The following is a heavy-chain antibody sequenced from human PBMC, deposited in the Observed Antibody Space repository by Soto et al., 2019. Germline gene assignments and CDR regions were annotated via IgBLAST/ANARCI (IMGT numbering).Heavy chain of an antibody. J-gene: IGHJ3*01. Sequence: EVQLLESGGGLVQPGGSQRLSCAASGFTFSSYAMSWVRQCPGKGLEWVTLISGSGGVTDYADYVKGRFTVSRDNSKNTLYLELNGLTDGDTAIYYCAKIHCGSSEDAFDVWGQGTVVSVSS. CDR1: GFTFSSYA. CDR2: ISGSGGVT. V-gene: IGHV3-23*01. CDR3: AKIHCGSSEDAFDV. D-gene: IGHD6-6*01.